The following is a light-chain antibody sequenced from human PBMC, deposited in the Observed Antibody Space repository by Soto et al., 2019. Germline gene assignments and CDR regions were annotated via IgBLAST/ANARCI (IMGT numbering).Light chain of an antibody. J-gene: IGKJ4*01. CDR1: QSVSSSY. CDR3: QQYGSSPLT. CDR2: GAS. V-gene: IGKV3-20*01. Sequence: EIVLTQSPGTLSLSPGERATLSCRASQSVSSSYLAWYQQNPGQAHRLLIYGASSRATGIPARFSGSGSGTDFTLTISSVDPEDFAVYYCQQYGSSPLTFGVGTQVEIK.